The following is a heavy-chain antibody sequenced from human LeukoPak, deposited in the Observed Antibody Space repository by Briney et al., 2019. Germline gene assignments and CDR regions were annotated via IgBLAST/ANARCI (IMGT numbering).Heavy chain of an antibody. Sequence: GGSLRLSCVVSGFTFSSHWMSWVRQAPGKGLEWVANIKGDGSEKYYVDSVKGRFTISRDNAKKSLYLQMDSLRAEDTAVYYCATHGYSELRYFDWSTNEWGQGTLVTVSS. CDR2: IKGDGSEK. CDR1: GFTFSSHW. CDR3: ATHGYSELRYFDWSTNE. V-gene: IGHV3-7*01. J-gene: IGHJ4*02. D-gene: IGHD3-9*01.